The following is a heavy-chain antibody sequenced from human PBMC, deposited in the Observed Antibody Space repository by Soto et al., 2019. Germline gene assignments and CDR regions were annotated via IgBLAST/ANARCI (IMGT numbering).Heavy chain of an antibody. Sequence: AVKVSCQATGGTFSRYTISWVRQAPGPGLEWMGRIIPILGIANYAQKFQGRVTITADKSTSTAYMELSSLRSEDTAVYYCAREGLLSGYDYYCVDYWGHGTLVTDSS. CDR3: AREGLLSGYDYYCVDY. CDR2: IIPILGIA. D-gene: IGHD5-12*01. J-gene: IGHJ4*01. CDR1: GGTFSRYT. V-gene: IGHV1-69*04.